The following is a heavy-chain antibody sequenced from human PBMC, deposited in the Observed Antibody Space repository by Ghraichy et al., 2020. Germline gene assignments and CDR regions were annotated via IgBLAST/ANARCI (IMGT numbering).Heavy chain of an antibody. J-gene: IGHJ1*01. CDR1: GFTFSNYA. D-gene: IGHD3-22*01. V-gene: IGHV3-23*01. CDR3: AKDRSTYYPDSSGYYSH. CDR2: VSTSGGST. Sequence: LLLTCAASGFTFSNYAMTWVRQAPGKGLEWVSAVSTSGGSTYYADSVKGRFTISRDNSKNTLYLQMNSLRAEDTAVYYCAKDRSTYYPDSSGYYSHWGQGTLVTVSS.